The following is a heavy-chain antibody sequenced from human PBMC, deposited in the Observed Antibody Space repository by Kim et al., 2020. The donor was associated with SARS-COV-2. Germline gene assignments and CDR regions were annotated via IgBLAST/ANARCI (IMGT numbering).Heavy chain of an antibody. D-gene: IGHD6-19*01. CDR3: ARGGGWLVDY. CDR1: GVTFSNYW. CDR2: IKQDGSDK. J-gene: IGHJ4*02. V-gene: IGHV3-7*01. Sequence: LSLTCAASGVTFSNYWMTWVRQAPGKGLEWVANIKQDGSDKYYLDSVKGRFTISRDNAKSSLYLQMNSLRDEDTAVYYCARGGGWLVDYWVRGTMVIVSS.